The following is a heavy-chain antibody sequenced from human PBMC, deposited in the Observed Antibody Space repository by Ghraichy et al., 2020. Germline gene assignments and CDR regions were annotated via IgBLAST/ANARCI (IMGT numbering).Heavy chain of an antibody. CDR1: GGTFSSYA. V-gene: IGHV1-69*13. Sequence: SVKVSCKASGGTFSSYAISWVRQAPGQGLEWMGGIIPIFGTANYAQKFQGRVTITADESTSTAYMELSSLRSEDTAVYYCARDLWFGELEYYFDYWGQGTLVTVSS. CDR2: IIPIFGTA. J-gene: IGHJ4*02. D-gene: IGHD3-10*01. CDR3: ARDLWFGELEYYFDY.